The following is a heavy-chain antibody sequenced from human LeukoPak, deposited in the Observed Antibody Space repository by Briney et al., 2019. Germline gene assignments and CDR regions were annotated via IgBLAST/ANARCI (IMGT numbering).Heavy chain of an antibody. CDR1: GLTFSSTS. D-gene: IGHD1-26*01. CDR2: FLSDGRI. Sequence: PGGSLRLSCAASGLTFSSTSMTWVRQAPGKGLEWVSDFLSDGRIYYADSVKGRFTISKDNSQNTVNLQMDNLRAEDTATYYCGSYRRAYDIWGQGTGSPSLQ. CDR3: GSYRRAYDI. V-gene: IGHV3-53*01. J-gene: IGHJ3*02.